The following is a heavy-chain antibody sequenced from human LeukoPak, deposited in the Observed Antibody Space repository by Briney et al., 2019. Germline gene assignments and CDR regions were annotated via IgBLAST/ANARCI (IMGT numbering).Heavy chain of an antibody. CDR3: ARGDRGYFDY. CDR2: INHSGST. D-gene: IGHD3-10*01. V-gene: IGHV4-34*01. CDR1: GGSFSGYY. Sequence: SETLSLTSAVYGGSFSGYYWSWIRQPPGKGLEWIGEINHSGSTNYNPSLKSRVTISVDTSKNQFSLKLSSVTAADTAVYYCARGDRGYFDYWGQGTLVTVSS. J-gene: IGHJ4*02.